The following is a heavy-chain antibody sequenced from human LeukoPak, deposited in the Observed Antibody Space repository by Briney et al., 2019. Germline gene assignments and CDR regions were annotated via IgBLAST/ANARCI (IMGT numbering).Heavy chain of an antibody. CDR3: ARAEGYGGELDS. V-gene: IGHV3-23*01. J-gene: IGHJ4*02. CDR1: GFTFRTYG. Sequence: PGGSLRLSCAASGFTFRTYGVHWVRLAPGKGLEWVSGITGSSTSTYYSDSVKGRFTISRDNSKNRLYLQMNSLRAEDTAVYYCARAEGYGGELDSWGQGTLVTVSS. D-gene: IGHD4-23*01. CDR2: ITGSSTST.